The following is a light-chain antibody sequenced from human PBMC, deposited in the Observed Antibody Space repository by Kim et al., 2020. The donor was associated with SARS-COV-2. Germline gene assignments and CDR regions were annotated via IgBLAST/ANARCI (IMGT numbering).Light chain of an antibody. CDR3: QGWVSSSDHRV. CDR1: NIGSKS. J-gene: IGLJ3*02. CDR2: YDS. V-gene: IGLV3-21*04. Sequence: SYELTQPPSVSVAPGKTARITCGGNNIGSKSVHWYQQKPGQAPVLVIYYDSDRPSGIPERFSGSNSGNTATLTISRVEAGDEADYYCQGWVSSSDHRVFG.